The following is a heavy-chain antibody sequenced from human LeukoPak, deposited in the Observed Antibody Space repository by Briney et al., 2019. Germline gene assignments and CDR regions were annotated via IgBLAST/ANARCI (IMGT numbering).Heavy chain of an antibody. D-gene: IGHD2-8*01. CDR1: GYTFTDYY. CDR2: INPNSGGT. Sequence: GASVKVSCKASGYTFTDYYMEWVRQAPGQGFEWMGWINPNSGGTNYAQKFQGRVTMTRDTSISTAYMELSRLRSDDTAVYYCARVRSYCTNGVCYWDLDYWGQGTLVTVSS. CDR3: ARVRSYCTNGVCYWDLDY. V-gene: IGHV1-2*02. J-gene: IGHJ4*02.